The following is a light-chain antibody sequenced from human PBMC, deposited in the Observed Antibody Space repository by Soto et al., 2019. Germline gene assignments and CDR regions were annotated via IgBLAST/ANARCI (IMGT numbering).Light chain of an antibody. CDR3: QVWDRSTRV. J-gene: IGLJ3*02. CDR2: KDS. CDR1: KLGNKY. V-gene: IGLV3-1*01. Sequence: SYELTQPPSVSVSQGQTASITCSGDKLGNKYACWYQQKPGQSPVLVIYKDSKRPSGIPERFSGSNSGNTANLTISGTQAMDEADYYCQVWDRSTRVFGGGTKLTVL.